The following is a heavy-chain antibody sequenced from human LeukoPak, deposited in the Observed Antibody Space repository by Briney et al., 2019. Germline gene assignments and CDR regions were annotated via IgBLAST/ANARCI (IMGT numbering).Heavy chain of an antibody. CDR3: TRGEGYYGSGNFLVW. V-gene: IGHV4-59*01. J-gene: IGHJ4*02. D-gene: IGHD3-10*01. CDR2: IHYSGST. CDR1: GGSISTYY. Sequence: PSETLSLTCSVSGGSISTYYWNWIRQPPGKGLEWIGYIHYSGSTNYNPSLKSRVTISVDTSKNQFSLKLSSVTAADTAVYYCTRGEGYYGSGNFLVWWGQGTLVTVSP.